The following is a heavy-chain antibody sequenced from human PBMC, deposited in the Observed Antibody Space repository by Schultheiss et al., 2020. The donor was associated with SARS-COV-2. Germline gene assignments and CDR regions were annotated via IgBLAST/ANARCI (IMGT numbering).Heavy chain of an antibody. Sequence: GGSLRLSCAASGFTFSSYGMHWVRQAPGKGLEWVALISYDGNNKYYADSVKGRFTISRDNSKNTLYLQMNSLRAEDTAVYYCANWSEMATFGGVIVAIDYWGQGTLVTVSS. D-gene: IGHD3-16*02. CDR2: ISYDGNNK. CDR3: ANWSEMATFGGVIVAIDY. CDR1: GFTFSSYG. V-gene: IGHV3-30*18. J-gene: IGHJ4*02.